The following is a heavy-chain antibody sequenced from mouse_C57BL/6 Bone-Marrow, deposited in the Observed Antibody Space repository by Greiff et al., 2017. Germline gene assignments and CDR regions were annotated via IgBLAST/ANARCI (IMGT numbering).Heavy chain of an antibody. Sequence: QVQLQQPGAELVRPGSSVKLSCKASGYTFTSYWMDWVKQRPGQGLEWIGNIYPSDSSTNYNQKFKGKSTLTVDKSSSTAYMQLSSLTSEDSAVYDCAREGMLSAWFAYWGQGTLVTVSA. CDR2: IYPSDSST. D-gene: IGHD3-2*02. V-gene: IGHV1-61*01. J-gene: IGHJ3*01. CDR1: GYTFTSYW. CDR3: AREGMLSAWFAY.